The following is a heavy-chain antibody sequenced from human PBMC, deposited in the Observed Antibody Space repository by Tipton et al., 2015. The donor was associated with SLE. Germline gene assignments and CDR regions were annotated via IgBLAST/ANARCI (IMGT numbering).Heavy chain of an antibody. CDR3: TRGPYYYDGRGFSIPEGYWYYVL. CDR1: GFTFSRNW. J-gene: IGHJ2*01. Sequence: GSLRLSCVASGFTFSRNWMSWVRQAPGKGLEWVANIKQDGNEKYYVDSVKGRFTISRDNAKNSLYLQMNSLRAENTAVYYCTRGPYYYDGRGFSIPEGYWYYVLWSRGTLVTVSS. D-gene: IGHD3-22*01. V-gene: IGHV3-7*03. CDR2: IKQDGNEK.